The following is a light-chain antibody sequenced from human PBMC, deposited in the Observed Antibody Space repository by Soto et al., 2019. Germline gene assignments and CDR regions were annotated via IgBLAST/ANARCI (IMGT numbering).Light chain of an antibody. V-gene: IGKV3-11*01. CDR3: QQRSNWPLT. CDR2: DAS. J-gene: IGKJ4*01. CDR1: QSVSSY. Sequence: EIVLTQSPATLSLSPGERATLSCRASQSVSSYLAWYQQKPGQAPRLLNYDASNRATGIPARFSGSVSGTGFTLTISSLEPEDFAVYYCQQRSNWPLTFGGGTKVEIK.